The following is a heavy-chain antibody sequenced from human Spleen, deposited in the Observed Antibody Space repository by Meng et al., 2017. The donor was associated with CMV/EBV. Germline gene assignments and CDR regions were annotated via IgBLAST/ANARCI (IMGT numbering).Heavy chain of an antibody. Sequence: ASVKVSCKASGYSFTSYGVTWVRQAPGLGLEWMGWISTYNGNTHYAQNFKGRVTMTTDTSTTTAYMELRSLTSDDTAVYYCARAGLTIFGVVILDDYWGQGTLVTVSS. J-gene: IGHJ4*02. CDR3: ARAGLTIFGVVILDDY. CDR1: GYSFTSYG. V-gene: IGHV1-18*04. D-gene: IGHD3-3*01. CDR2: ISTYNGNT.